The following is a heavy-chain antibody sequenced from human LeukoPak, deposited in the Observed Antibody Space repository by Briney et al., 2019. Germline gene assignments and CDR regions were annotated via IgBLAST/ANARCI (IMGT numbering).Heavy chain of an antibody. D-gene: IGHD6-13*01. CDR1: GYTLTSYG. CDR3: ARDPVAAGDFDY. CDR2: ISAYNGNT. V-gene: IGHV1-18*01. J-gene: IGHJ4*02. Sequence: ASVKVSCKAPGYTLTSYGISWVRQAPGQGLEWMGWISAYNGNTNYAQKFQGRVTMTTDTPTSTAYMELRSLRSDDTAMYYCARDPVAAGDFDYWGQGTLVTVSS.